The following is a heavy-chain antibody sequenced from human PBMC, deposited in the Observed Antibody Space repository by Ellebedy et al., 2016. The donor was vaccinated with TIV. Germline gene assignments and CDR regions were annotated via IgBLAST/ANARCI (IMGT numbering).Heavy chain of an antibody. CDR3: ARNILTGYKTTTYYYYGMDV. J-gene: IGHJ6*02. CDR2: ISAYNGNT. Sequence: ASVKVSXXASGYTFTSYGISWVRQAPGQGLEWMGWISAYNGNTNYAQKLQGRVTMTTDTSTSTAYMELRSLRSEDTAVYYCARNILTGYKTTTYYYYGMDVWGQGTTVTVSS. D-gene: IGHD3-9*01. CDR1: GYTFTSYG. V-gene: IGHV1-18*01.